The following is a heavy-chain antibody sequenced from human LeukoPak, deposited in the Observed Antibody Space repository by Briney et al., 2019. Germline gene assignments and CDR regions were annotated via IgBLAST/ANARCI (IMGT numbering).Heavy chain of an antibody. Sequence: GGSLRLSCAASGFTFSSYAMSWVRQAPGKGLEWVSAISGGGGSTYYADSVKGRFTISRDNSKNTLYLQMNSLRAEDTAVYYCAKFSYGDYGFDYWGQGTLVTVSS. CDR1: GFTFSSYA. CDR3: AKFSYGDYGFDY. V-gene: IGHV3-23*01. J-gene: IGHJ4*02. D-gene: IGHD4-17*01. CDR2: ISGGGGST.